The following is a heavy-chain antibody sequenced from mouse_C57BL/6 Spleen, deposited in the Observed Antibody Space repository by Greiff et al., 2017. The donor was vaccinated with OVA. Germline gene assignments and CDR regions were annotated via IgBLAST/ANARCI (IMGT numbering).Heavy chain of an antibody. Sequence: QVQLKQPGAELVKPGASVKMSCKASGYTFTSYWITWVKQRPGQGLEWIGDIYPGSGSTNYNEKFKGKATLTVDTSSSTAYMQLSSLTSEDSAVYYCSHYDGYCFDYWGQGTTLTVSS. CDR2: IYPGSGST. V-gene: IGHV1-55*01. CDR1: GYTFTSYW. CDR3: SHYDGYCFDY. D-gene: IGHD1-2*01. J-gene: IGHJ2*01.